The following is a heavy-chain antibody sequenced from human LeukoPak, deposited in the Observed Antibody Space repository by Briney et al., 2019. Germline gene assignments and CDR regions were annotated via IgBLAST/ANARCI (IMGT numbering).Heavy chain of an antibody. V-gene: IGHV1-69*13. CDR3: ARDIGTVTTRGGLDY. CDR2: IIPIFGTA. Sequence: SVKVSCKASGGTFSSYAISWVRQAPGQGLEWMGGIIPIFGTANYAQKFQGRVTITADESTSTAYMELSSLRSEDTAVYYCARDIGTVTTRGGLDYWGQGTLVTVSS. CDR1: GGTFSSYA. J-gene: IGHJ4*02. D-gene: IGHD4-17*01.